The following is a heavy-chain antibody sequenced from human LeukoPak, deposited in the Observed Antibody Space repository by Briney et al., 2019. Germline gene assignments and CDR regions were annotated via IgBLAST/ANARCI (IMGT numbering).Heavy chain of an antibody. CDR1: GYSFTSYW. CDR3: ARYTTTANCDY. V-gene: IGHV5-51*01. J-gene: IGHJ4*02. Sequence: GGSLKISCMCSGYSFTSYWLGWARQMPGKGLEGMGIIYPGDSDTRYSPAFQGQVTISADKSISPAYLQCSSLKDADTVMYYCARYTTTANCDYWGQGTLVTVCS. CDR2: IYPGDSDT. D-gene: IGHD4-17*01.